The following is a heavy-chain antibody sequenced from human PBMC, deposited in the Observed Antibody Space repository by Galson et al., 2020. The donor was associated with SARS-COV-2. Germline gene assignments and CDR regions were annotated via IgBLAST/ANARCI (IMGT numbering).Heavy chain of an antibody. CDR1: GYTFSTYW. CDR3: ARQNSVDKEMLGLGD. J-gene: IGHJ6*02. CDR2: IYPGDSET. Sequence: HGESLKISCKASGYTFSTYWIGWVRQMPGKGLEWMGIIYPGDSETRYSPSFQGQVTIPADKSISTTYLQWSSLKASDTAMYYCARQNSVDKEMLGLGDWGQGTTVTVSS. V-gene: IGHV5-51*01. D-gene: IGHD3-16*01.